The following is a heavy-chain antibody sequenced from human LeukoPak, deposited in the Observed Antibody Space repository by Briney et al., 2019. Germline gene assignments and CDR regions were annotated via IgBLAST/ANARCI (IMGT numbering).Heavy chain of an antibody. J-gene: IGHJ1*01. Sequence: SETLSLTCTVSGGSISSSSYYWGWIRQPPGKGLEWIGSIYYNGSTYYNPSLKSRVTISVDTSKNQFSLKLSSVTAADTAVYYCARSLPYHYYDSSGYYYEYFQHWGQGTLVTVSS. CDR1: GGSISSSSYY. CDR2: IYYNGST. V-gene: IGHV4-39*01. D-gene: IGHD3-22*01. CDR3: ARSLPYHYYDSSGYYYEYFQH.